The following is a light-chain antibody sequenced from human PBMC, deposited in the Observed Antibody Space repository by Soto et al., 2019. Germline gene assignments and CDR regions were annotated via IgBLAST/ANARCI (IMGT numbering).Light chain of an antibody. V-gene: IGLV2-14*01. CDR3: SSYTTASRWV. J-gene: IGLJ3*02. CDR1: SGYVGDSKY. CDR2: DVT. Sequence: QSALTQPASVSGSPGQAITISCTGTSGYVGDSKYVSWYQQQPGKAPKLMIHDVTNRPSGVSNRFSGSKSGNTASLTISGLQADDEAYYYCSSYTTASRWVFGGGTKLTVL.